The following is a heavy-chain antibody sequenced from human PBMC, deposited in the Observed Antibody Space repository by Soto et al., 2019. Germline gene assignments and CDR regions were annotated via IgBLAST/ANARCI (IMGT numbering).Heavy chain of an antibody. CDR1: GGSISGHY. J-gene: IGHJ4*02. CDR2: INHSGST. D-gene: IGHD5-18*01. V-gene: IGHV4-34*01. CDR3: ARVGGYSYGYAFDF. Sequence: SETLSLTWTVYGGSISGHYWCWIRQPPGKGLEWIGEINHSGSTNYNPSLKSRVTISVDTSKNQFSLKLSSVTAADTAVYYCARVGGYSYGYAFDFWGQGTLVTVSS.